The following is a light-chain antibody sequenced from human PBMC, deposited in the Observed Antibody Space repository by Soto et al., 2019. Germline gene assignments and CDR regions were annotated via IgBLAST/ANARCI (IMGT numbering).Light chain of an antibody. J-gene: IGKJ1*01. CDR1: QSISNY. CDR3: QQFNSYWWT. Sequence: GDRVTITCRASQSISNYLAWYQQKPGKAPNLLIYKASSLESGVPSRFSGSGSGTEFTLTISSLQPDDFATYYCQQFNSYWWTFGQGTKVEIK. CDR2: KAS. V-gene: IGKV1-5*03.